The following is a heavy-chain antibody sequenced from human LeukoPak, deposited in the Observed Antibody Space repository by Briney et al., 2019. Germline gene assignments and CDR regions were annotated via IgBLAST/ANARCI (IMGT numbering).Heavy chain of an antibody. D-gene: IGHD7-27*01. J-gene: IGHJ4*02. CDR2: IYHTGST. V-gene: IGHV4-59*02. CDR1: GGSVSDYY. CDR3: ASRKLGHDY. Sequence: SETLSLTCTISGGSVSDYYWSWIRQSPGKGLEVIGYIYHTGSTSYSPSLKSRVTISADTSQNQFSLKLSSVTAADTAVYYCASRKLGHDYWGQGTLVTVSS.